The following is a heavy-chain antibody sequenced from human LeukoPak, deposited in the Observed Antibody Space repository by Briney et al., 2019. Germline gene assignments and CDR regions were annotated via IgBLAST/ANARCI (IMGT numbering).Heavy chain of an antibody. J-gene: IGHJ5*02. CDR1: GGSISNTPYY. D-gene: IGHD2-21*01. CDR2: IYYSGST. V-gene: IGHV4-39*02. CDR3: AREDRYCGGDCSS. Sequence: SETLSLTCTVSGGSISNTPYYWGWIRQPPGKGLEWIGSIYYSGSTHYNPSLKSRVTISVDTSKKQFSLKLRSVTAADTAVYYCAREDRYCGGDCSSWGQGTLVTVSS.